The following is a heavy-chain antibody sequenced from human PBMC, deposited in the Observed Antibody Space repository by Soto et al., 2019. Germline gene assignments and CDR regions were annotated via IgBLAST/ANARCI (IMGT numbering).Heavy chain of an antibody. Sequence: GESLKISCKASGYRFTSSWIGWVRQMPGKGLEWMGIIYPGDSDTRYRPSFQGQVTISADKSSSTAYLQWNSLQASDTAMYYCARQIYDSDTGPNFQYYFDSWGQGTPVTVSS. CDR2: IYPGDSDT. V-gene: IGHV5-51*01. J-gene: IGHJ4*02. CDR1: GYRFTSSW. D-gene: IGHD3-22*01. CDR3: ARQIYDSDTGPNFQYYFDS.